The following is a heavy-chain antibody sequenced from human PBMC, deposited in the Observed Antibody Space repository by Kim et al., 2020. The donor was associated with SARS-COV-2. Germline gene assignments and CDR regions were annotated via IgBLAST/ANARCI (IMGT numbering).Heavy chain of an antibody. J-gene: IGHJ6*02. CDR2: T. Sequence: TEYAASVKGRFTISRDDSKSIAYLQMNSLKTEDTAVYYCTPHRGPYGMDVWGQGTTVTVSS. CDR3: TPHRGPYGMDV. V-gene: IGHV3-49*02. D-gene: IGHD5-12*01.